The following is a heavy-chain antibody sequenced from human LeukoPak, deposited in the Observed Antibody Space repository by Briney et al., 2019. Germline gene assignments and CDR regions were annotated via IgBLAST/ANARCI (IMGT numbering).Heavy chain of an antibody. V-gene: IGHV4-39*01. CDR3: ARNCSRTSCSGTFDI. Sequence: SETLSLTCTVSNGSISSSRYYWAWIRQPPGKGLEWIGSIYYSGSTHYNPSQKSRVTISVDTSKNQFFLRLSSGTAADTAVYYCARNCSRTSCSGTFDIWGRVTMVTVSS. CDR2: IYYSGST. D-gene: IGHD2-2*01. CDR1: NGSISSSRYY. J-gene: IGHJ3*02.